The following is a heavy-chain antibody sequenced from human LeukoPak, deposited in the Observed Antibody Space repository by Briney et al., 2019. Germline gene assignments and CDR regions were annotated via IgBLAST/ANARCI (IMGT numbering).Heavy chain of an antibody. Sequence: SETLSLTCAVYGGSFSGYYWSWIRQPPGKGLEWIGEINHSGSTNYNPSLKSRVTISVDTSKNQFSLKLSSVTAADTAVYYCAGKSIAVAGPFDYWGQGTLVTVSS. CDR1: GGSFSGYY. CDR2: INHSGST. V-gene: IGHV4-34*01. J-gene: IGHJ4*02. D-gene: IGHD6-19*01. CDR3: AGKSIAVAGPFDY.